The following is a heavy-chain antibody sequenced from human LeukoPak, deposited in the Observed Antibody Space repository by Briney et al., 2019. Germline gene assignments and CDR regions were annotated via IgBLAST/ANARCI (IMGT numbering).Heavy chain of an antibody. V-gene: IGHV1-69*05. CDR3: ARVSGNYDFWTGPLGY. J-gene: IGHJ4*02. CDR2: IIPIFGTT. Sequence: SVKVSCKASGGTFSSYAIIWVRQAPGQGLEWMGGIIPIFGTTTYAQKFQGRVTITTDESTSTAYMELSSLRSEDTAVYYCARVSGNYDFWTGPLGYWGQGTLVTVSS. CDR1: GGTFSSYA. D-gene: IGHD3-3*01.